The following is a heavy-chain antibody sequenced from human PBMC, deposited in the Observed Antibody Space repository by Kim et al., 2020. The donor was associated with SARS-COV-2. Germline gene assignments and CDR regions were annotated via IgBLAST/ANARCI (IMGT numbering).Heavy chain of an antibody. V-gene: IGHV3-7*03. J-gene: IGHJ4*02. D-gene: IGHD2-15*01. CDR1: VFTFSSYW. CDR2: IKEDGSEK. CDR3: ARASRGPSYDY. Sequence: GGSLRLSCAASVFTFSSYWMSWVRQAPGKGLEWVANIKEDGSEKYYVDSVKGRFTISRDNAKKSLYLQMDSLRAEDTAVYYCARASRGPSYDYWGQGTLV.